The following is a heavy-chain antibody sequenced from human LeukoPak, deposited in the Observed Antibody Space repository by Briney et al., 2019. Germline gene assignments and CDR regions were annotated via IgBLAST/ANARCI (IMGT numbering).Heavy chain of an antibody. CDR3: TRVRGLALLDY. D-gene: IGHD2-15*01. CDR2: IRSKAYGGTT. V-gene: IGHV3-49*04. CDR1: GFTFGDYA. Sequence: PGGSLRLSCTASGFTFGDYAMSWVRQAPGKGLEWVGFIRSKAYGGTTEYAASVKGRFTISRDDSKSIAYLQMNSLKTEDTAVYYCTRVRGLALLDYWGQGTLVTVSS. J-gene: IGHJ4*02.